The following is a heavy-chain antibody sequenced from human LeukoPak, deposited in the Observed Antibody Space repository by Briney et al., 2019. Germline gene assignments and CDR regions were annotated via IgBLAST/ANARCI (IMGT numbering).Heavy chain of an antibody. CDR1: GYNFTNHW. CDR2: IYPGDSNP. CDR3: ARRRGGYYFDY. V-gene: IGHV5-51*01. Sequence: GESLKISCKASGYNFTNHWIGWVRQVPGKGLEWMGIIYPGDSNPRYSPSFQGQVTISADKSTSTAYLQWSSLKASDTAIYYCARRRGGYYFDYWGQGTLVTVSS. D-gene: IGHD2-15*01. J-gene: IGHJ4*02.